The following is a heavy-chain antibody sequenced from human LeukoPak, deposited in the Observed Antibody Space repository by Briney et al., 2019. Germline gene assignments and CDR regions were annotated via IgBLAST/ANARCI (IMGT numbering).Heavy chain of an antibody. CDR1: GGSMTNLY. CDR2: IYDSGST. D-gene: IGHD2/OR15-2a*01. J-gene: IGHJ6*02. V-gene: IGHV4-59*01. CDR3: AKGGSTNFYYGDV. Sequence: TSETLSLTCSVAGGSMTNLYWTWIRQPPGKGLEWIGDIYDSGSTRYNTSLESRVTISVDTSKNQFSLKLSSVTAADTAVYYCAKGGSTNFYYGDVWGQGTSVSLSS.